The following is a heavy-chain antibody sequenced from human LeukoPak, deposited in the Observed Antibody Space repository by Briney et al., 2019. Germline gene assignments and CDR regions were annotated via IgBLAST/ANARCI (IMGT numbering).Heavy chain of an antibody. D-gene: IGHD6-13*01. V-gene: IGHV3-7*01. CDR3: VRDPGSSSFDY. CDR1: GFTFSSFW. J-gene: IGHJ4*02. CDR2: IDQDGSVR. Sequence: QPGGSLRLSCVASGFTFSSFWMSWVRQAPGKGLEFVANIDQDGSVRNYVDSVKGRFIISRDNAKNSLYLQMDSLRAEDTAVYFCVRDPGSSSFDYWGLGTPVTVSS.